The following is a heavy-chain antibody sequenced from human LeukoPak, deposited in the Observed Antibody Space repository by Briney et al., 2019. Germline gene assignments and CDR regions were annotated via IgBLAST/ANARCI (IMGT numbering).Heavy chain of an antibody. CDR1: GFDFSSYG. V-gene: IGHV3-64*01. J-gene: IGHJ6*03. Sequence: GGSLTLSCDASGFDFSSYGKHWGRKPPGKGLEYVAAVSRYGGRTYYANSVNGRFTISRDKSRNTLYLQMGSLRPEDTALYDCASDLRSGGYYYFYMDVWGNGTTVVVS. CDR2: VSRYGGRT. CDR3: ASDLRSGGYYYFYMDV. D-gene: IGHD3-3*01.